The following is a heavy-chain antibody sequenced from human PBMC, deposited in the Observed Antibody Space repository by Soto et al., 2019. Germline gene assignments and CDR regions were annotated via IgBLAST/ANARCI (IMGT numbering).Heavy chain of an antibody. J-gene: IGHJ4*02. V-gene: IGHV4-30-2*01. CDR2: MYHSGST. CDR3: ARAPDY. Sequence: PSETLSLTCAVSGGSISSGGYSWSSIRQPPGKGLEWIGYMYHSGSTYYNPSLKSRVTISIDRSKNQFSLKLSSVTAADTAVYYCARAPDYWGQGILVTASS. CDR1: GGSISSGGYS.